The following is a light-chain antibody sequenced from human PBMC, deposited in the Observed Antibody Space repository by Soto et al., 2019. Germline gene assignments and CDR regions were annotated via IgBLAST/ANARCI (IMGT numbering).Light chain of an antibody. V-gene: IGLV2-14*01. J-gene: IGLJ1*01. CDR2: EVS. CDR3: SSYTSSSPFV. CDR1: SSDVGGYNY. Sequence: QSALTQPASVSGSPGQLITLSCTGTSSDVGGYNYVSWYQQHPGKAPKLMIYEVSNRPSGVSNRFSGSKSGNTASLTISGLQAEDEADYYCSSYTSSSPFVFGTGTKLTVL.